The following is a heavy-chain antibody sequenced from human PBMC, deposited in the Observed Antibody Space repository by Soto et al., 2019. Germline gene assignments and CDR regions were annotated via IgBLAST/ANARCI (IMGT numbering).Heavy chain of an antibody. V-gene: IGHV1-69*06. D-gene: IGHD1-1*01. Sequence: QVQLVQSGAAVKKPGSSVKVSCKASGGTFSSYAISWVRQAPGQGLEWMGGIIPIFGTANYAQTFQGRVTITADKSTSTAYMELSSLRSEDTAVYYCARTRTVNDWNDPCYFDYWGQGTLVTVSS. CDR1: GGTFSSYA. CDR2: IIPIFGTA. J-gene: IGHJ4*02. CDR3: ARTRTVNDWNDPCYFDY.